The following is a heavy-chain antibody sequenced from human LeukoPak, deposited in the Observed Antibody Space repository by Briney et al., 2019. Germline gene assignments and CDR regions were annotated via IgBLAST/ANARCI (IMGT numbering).Heavy chain of an antibody. CDR1: GFTFSSYA. CDR2: ISGSGGST. D-gene: IGHD3-3*01. J-gene: IGHJ4*02. CDR3: ARDNYDDSTFDY. Sequence: GGSLRLSCAAPGFTFSSYAMSWVRQAPGKGLEWVSAISGSGGSTYYADSVKGRFTISRDNSKNTLYLQMNSLRAEDTAVYYCARDNYDDSTFDYWGQGTLVTVSS. V-gene: IGHV3-23*01.